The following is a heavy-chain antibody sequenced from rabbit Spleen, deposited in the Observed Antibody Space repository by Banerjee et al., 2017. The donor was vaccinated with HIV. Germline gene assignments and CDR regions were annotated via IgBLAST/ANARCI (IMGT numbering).Heavy chain of an antibody. CDR3: VREVAGRFGL. D-gene: IGHD4-1*01. Sequence: QSLEESGGDLVKPGASLTLTCTASGFSFSSSDYMCWVRQAPGKGLEWIGDIDPIFGIAVYASWVNGRFTISSHIAQNTLYLQLNSLTAADTATYFCVREVAGRFGLWGPGTLVTVS. CDR2: IDPIFGIA. CDR1: GFSFSSSDY. V-gene: IGHV1S40*01. J-gene: IGHJ4*01.